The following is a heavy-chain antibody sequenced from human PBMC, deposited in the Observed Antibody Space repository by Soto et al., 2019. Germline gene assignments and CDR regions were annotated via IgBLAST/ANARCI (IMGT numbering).Heavy chain of an antibody. Sequence: SGKVSCKASGFTFTSSIMQWVRQARGQRLEWIGWIVVGSGNTNYAQKFQERVTITRDMSTSTAYMELSSLRSEDTAVYYCATQYYYDSSASGQSGYFDYWGQGTLVTVS. CDR2: IVVGSGNT. V-gene: IGHV1-58*02. CDR3: ATQYYYDSSASGQSGYFDY. D-gene: IGHD3-22*01. J-gene: IGHJ4*02. CDR1: GFTFTSSI.